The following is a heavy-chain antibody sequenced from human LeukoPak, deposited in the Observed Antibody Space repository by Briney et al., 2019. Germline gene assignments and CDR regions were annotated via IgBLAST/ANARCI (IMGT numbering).Heavy chain of an antibody. CDR1: GYSFSSYY. J-gene: IGHJ6*02. CDR3: ARAIAVNYGMDV. Sequence: ASVKVSCKASGYSFSSYYMHWVRQAPGQGLEWMGIINPSGDSTTYAQKFQGRVTMTRDTSTRTVYMELSSLRSDDTAVYYCARAIAVNYGMDVWGQGTTVIVSS. V-gene: IGHV1-46*01. CDR2: INPSGDST. D-gene: IGHD6-19*01.